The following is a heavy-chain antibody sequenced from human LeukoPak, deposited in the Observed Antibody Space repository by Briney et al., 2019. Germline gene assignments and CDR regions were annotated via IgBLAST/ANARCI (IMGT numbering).Heavy chain of an antibody. Sequence: ASETLSLTCTVSGGSISSYYWSWIRQPPGKGLEWIGYIYYSGSTNYNPSLKSRVTISVDTSKNQFSLKLSSVTAADTAVYYCARDGGSNYDTLTGYPRGVNWFDPWGQGTLVTVSS. J-gene: IGHJ5*02. V-gene: IGHV4-59*01. D-gene: IGHD3-9*01. CDR1: GGSISSYY. CDR2: IYYSGST. CDR3: ARDGGSNYDTLTGYPRGVNWFDP.